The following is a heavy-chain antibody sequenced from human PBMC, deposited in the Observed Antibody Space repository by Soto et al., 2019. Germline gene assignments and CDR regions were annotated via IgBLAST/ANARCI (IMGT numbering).Heavy chain of an antibody. D-gene: IGHD2-8*02. V-gene: IGHV5-51*01. Sequence: GESLKISCKGSGYSFTSYWIGWVRQMPGKGLEWMGIIYPGDSDTRYSPSFQGQVNISADKSTSTAYLQWSSLKASDTAMYYCARPSGRSDGFTGASYHGMDVWGQGTTVTV. J-gene: IGHJ6*02. CDR3: ARPSGRSDGFTGASYHGMDV. CDR1: GYSFTSYW. CDR2: IYPGDSDT.